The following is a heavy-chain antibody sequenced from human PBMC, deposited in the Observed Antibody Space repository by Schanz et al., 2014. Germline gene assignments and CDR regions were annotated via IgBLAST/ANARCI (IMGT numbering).Heavy chain of an antibody. J-gene: IGHJ4*02. V-gene: IGHV3-48*04. D-gene: IGHD1-26*01. CDR2: ITYNGGTI. CDR3: ARSRSGFYFDY. CDR1: GFTFSTHA. Sequence: EVQLAESGGGLVQPGGSLRLSCAASGFTFSTHAMSWVRQAPGKGLEWISYITYNGGTIYYADSVKGRFTISRDNAKNTLYLQMNTLRAEDTAVYYCARSRSGFYFDYWGQGTLVTGSS.